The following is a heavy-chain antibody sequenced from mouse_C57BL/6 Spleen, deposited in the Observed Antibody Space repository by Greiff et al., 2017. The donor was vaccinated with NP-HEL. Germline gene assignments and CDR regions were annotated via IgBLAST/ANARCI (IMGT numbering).Heavy chain of an antibody. Sequence: VQLKESGAELVKPGASVKLSCTASGFNIKDYYMHWVKQRTEQGLEWIGRIDPEDGETKYAPKFQGKATITADTSSNTAYLQLSSLTSEDTAVYYCARGTVVATEYFDYWGQGTTRTVSS. D-gene: IGHD1-1*01. V-gene: IGHV14-2*01. CDR3: ARGTVVATEYFDY. CDR1: GFNIKDYY. J-gene: IGHJ2*01. CDR2: IDPEDGET.